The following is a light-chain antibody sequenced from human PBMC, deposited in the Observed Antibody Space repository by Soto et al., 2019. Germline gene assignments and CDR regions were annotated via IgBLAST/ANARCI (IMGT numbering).Light chain of an antibody. J-gene: IGKJ5*01. CDR2: DAS. V-gene: IGKV3-11*01. CDR1: QSVRSY. CDR3: QQRYNWPPIT. Sequence: EIVLTQSPATLSLSPGERATLSCRASQSVRSYLAWYQQRAGQAPRLLIYDASNRAAGVPARFSGSGSGTDFTLTISSLEPEDFAVYYCQQRYNWPPITFGQGTRLEIK.